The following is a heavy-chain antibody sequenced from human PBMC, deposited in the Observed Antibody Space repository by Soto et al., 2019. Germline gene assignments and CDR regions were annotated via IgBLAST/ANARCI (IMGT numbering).Heavy chain of an antibody. CDR1: GASLRSGSYY. Sequence: SETLSLTCTVSGASLRSGSYYWSWIRQPPGKGLEWIGYISHSGRTNYDPSLKSRLTMSVDTSQNQFSLQLNSVTAADTAVYYCSYGSSFDYWGREPWSPSPQ. CDR3: SYGSSFDY. CDR2: ISHSGRT. V-gene: IGHV4-61*01. D-gene: IGHD3-10*01. J-gene: IGHJ4*02.